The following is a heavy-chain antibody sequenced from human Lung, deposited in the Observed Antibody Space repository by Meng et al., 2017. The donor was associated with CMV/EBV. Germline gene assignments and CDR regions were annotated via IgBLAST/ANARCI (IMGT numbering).Heavy chain of an antibody. Sequence: SVKVSCKASGGKSESYTIHWVLQVPGQGVEWMGRVTPRLIVEDYAQKFRDRITIGAGKPTNTAYLQLNSLRSEDTAVYYYSRTLRYESWVDFDSWGQGTLVTVSS. V-gene: IGHV1-69*02. CDR1: GGKSESYT. CDR2: VTPRLIVE. J-gene: IGHJ4*02. D-gene: IGHD4-17*01. CDR3: SRTLRYESWVDFDS.